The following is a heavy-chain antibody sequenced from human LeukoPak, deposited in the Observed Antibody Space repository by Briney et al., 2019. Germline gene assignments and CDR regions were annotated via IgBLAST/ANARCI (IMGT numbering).Heavy chain of an antibody. V-gene: IGHV4-34*01. CDR1: GGSFSGYY. CDR3: ARAMVRGVIITPLNY. J-gene: IGHJ4*02. D-gene: IGHD3-10*01. CDR2: INHSGST. Sequence: SSETLSLTCAVYGGSFSGYYWSWIRQPPGKGLEWIGEINHSGSTNYNPSLKSRGTISVDTSKNQFSLKLSSVTAADTAVYYCARAMVRGVIITPLNYWGQGTLVTVSS.